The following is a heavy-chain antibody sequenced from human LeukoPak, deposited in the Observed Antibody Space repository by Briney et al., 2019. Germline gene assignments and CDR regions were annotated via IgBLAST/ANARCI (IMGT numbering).Heavy chain of an antibody. CDR3: AKDYPVGGATVSDLFFDY. V-gene: IGHV3-30*04. CDR1: GFTFSSYA. Sequence: GGSLRLSCAASGFTFSSYAMHWVRQAPGKGLEWVAVISYDGSNKYYADSVKGRFTISRDNSKNTLYLQLNSLRAEDTAVYYCAKDYPVGGATVSDLFFDYWGQGTLVTVSS. J-gene: IGHJ4*02. CDR2: ISYDGSNK. D-gene: IGHD4-17*01.